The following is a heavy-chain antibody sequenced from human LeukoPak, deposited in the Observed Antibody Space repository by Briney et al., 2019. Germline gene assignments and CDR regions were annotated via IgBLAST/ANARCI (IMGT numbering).Heavy chain of an antibody. D-gene: IGHD2-15*01. CDR3: AKALSKGSSYFDY. Sequence: PGGSLRLSCAASGFTFSSYGMHWVRQAPGKGLEWVAVTSYDGSNKYYADSVKGRFTISRDNSKNTLYLQMNSLRAEDTAVYYCAKALSKGSSYFDYWGQGTLVTVSS. J-gene: IGHJ4*02. CDR2: TSYDGSNK. CDR1: GFTFSSYG. V-gene: IGHV3-30*18.